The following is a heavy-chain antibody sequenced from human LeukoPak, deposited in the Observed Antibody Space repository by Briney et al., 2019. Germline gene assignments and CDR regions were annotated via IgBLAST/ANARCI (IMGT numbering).Heavy chain of an antibody. J-gene: IGHJ3*02. CDR1: GGSISSGSYY. CDR2: INWNGGST. CDR3: ARHYSGYYLGAFDI. D-gene: IGHD3-22*01. Sequence: PSETLSLTCTVSGGSISSGSYYWRWVRQAPGKGLEWVSSINWNGGSTGYPDSVKGRFTISRDNAKNSLYLQMNSLRAEDTALYYCARHYSGYYLGAFDIWGQGTMVTVSS. V-gene: IGHV3-20*04.